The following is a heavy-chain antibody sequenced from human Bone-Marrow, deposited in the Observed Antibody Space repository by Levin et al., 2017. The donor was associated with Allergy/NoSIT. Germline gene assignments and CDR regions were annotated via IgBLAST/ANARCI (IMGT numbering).Heavy chain of an antibody. V-gene: IGHV3-48*03. CDR3: TTEGSFYFDD. J-gene: IGHJ4*02. D-gene: IGHD3-10*01. CDR2: ISYSGDPI. Sequence: GESLKISCAASGFTLSSFKMHWVRQARGKGLEWVSYISYSGDPIFYADSVKGRFTISRDNAQNSLYLQMNSLRAEDTALYYCTTEGSFYFDDWGQGTLVTVSS. CDR1: GFTLSSFK.